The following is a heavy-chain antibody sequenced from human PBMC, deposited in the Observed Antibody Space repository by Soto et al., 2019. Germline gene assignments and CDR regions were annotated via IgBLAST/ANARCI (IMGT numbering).Heavy chain of an antibody. CDR3: AKPFHGDYSTPPLGCFDY. CDR1: GFTFSSYA. CDR2: ISGSGGST. Sequence: GGSLRLSCAASGFTFSSYAMSWVRQAPGKGLEWVSAISGSGGSTYYADSVKGRFTISRDNSKNTLYLQMNSLRAEDTAVYYCAKPFHGDYSTPPLGCFDYWGQGTMVTVSS. D-gene: IGHD4-4*01. J-gene: IGHJ4*02. V-gene: IGHV3-23*01.